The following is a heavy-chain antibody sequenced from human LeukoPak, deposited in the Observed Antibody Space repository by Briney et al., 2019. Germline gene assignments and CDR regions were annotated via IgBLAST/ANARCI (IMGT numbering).Heavy chain of an antibody. Sequence: ASVKVSCKASGYTFSDYYMHWVRRAPGQGLEWMGWINPDSGGTNYAQKFQGRVTMTRDTSISTAYMELSRLRSDDTAVYYCARVYYSNSYDYWYFDLWGRGTLVTVSS. CDR1: GYTFSDYY. D-gene: IGHD6-13*01. CDR2: INPDSGGT. CDR3: ARVYYSNSYDYWYFDL. V-gene: IGHV1-2*02. J-gene: IGHJ2*01.